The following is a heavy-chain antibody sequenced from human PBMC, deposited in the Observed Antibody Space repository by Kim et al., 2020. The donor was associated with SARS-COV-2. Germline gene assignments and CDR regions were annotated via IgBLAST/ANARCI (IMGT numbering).Heavy chain of an antibody. D-gene: IGHD3-3*01. CDR1: GGSISSSSYY. CDR3: ARHSLRFLEWANWFDP. J-gene: IGHJ5*02. CDR2: IYYSGST. V-gene: IGHV4-39*01. Sequence: SETLSLTCTVSGGSISSSSYYWGWIRQPPGKGLEWIGSIYYSGSTYYNPSLKSRVTISVDTSKKQFSLKLSSVTAADTAVYYCARHSLRFLEWANWFDPWGQGTLVTVSS.